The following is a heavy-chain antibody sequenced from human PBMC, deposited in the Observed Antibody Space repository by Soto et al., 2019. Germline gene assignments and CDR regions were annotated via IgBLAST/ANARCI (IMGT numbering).Heavy chain of an antibody. CDR3: AREEVSRPNTYHGLDV. Sequence: EVQLVESGGGLVKPGGSLILSCAASGFTFNTYTINWVRQAPGKGLEWVSSISSRSVYIYYADSVKGRFTISRDDARNSLYLQMNSLRAEDTAVYYCAREEVSRPNTYHGLDVWGQGTTVTVSS. CDR2: ISSRSVYI. J-gene: IGHJ6*02. CDR1: GFTFNTYT. V-gene: IGHV3-21*01.